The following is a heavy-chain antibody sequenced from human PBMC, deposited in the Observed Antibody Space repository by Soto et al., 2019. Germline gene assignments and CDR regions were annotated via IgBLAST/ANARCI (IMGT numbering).Heavy chain of an antibody. CDR3: ARAHSSGWYPYYYYGMDV. Sequence: SQSLSLTCAISGDSVSSNSAAWNWIKQSPSRGLEWLGRTYYRSKWYNDYAVSVKSRITINPDTSKNQFSLQLNSVTPEDTAVYYCARAHSSGWYPYYYYGMDVWGQGTTVTVYS. J-gene: IGHJ6*02. CDR1: GDSVSSNSAA. D-gene: IGHD6-19*01. CDR2: TYYRSKWYN. V-gene: IGHV6-1*01.